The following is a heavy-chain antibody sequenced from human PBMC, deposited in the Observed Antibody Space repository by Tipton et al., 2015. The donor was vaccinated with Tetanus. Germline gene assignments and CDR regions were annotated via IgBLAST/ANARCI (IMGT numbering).Heavy chain of an antibody. CDR2: IDPNSGGT. V-gene: IGHV1-2*02. CDR3: ARDRGDYIYYGMDV. CDR1: GYTFTGYY. Sequence: QLVQSGAEVKKPGASLKVSCKASGYTFTGYYLYWVRQAPGQGLEWMGWIDPNSGGTVYAQKFQGMVTMTRDTSISPAYMELSRLRSDDTAVYYCARDRGDYIYYGMDVWGPGTTVTVSS. J-gene: IGHJ6*02. D-gene: IGHD3-22*01.